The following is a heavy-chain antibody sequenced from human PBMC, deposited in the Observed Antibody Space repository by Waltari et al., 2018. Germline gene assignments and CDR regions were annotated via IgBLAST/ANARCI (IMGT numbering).Heavy chain of an antibody. Sequence: QVQLVQSGAEVKKPGASVKVSCKASGYTFTGYYMHWVRQAPGQGLEWMGWINPNSGGTNYAQKFQGRVTMTRDTSISTAYMELSRLRSDDMAVYYCARVWGIYSGSYWGYFDYWGQGTLVTVSS. J-gene: IGHJ4*02. V-gene: IGHV1-2*02. CDR2: INPNSGGT. CDR3: ARVWGIYSGSYWGYFDY. D-gene: IGHD1-26*01. CDR1: GYTFTGYY.